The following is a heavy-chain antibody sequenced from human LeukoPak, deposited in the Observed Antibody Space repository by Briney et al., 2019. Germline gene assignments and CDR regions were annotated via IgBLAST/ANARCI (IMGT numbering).Heavy chain of an antibody. CDR2: IKSDGSTT. CDR1: GFTFSSYW. Sequence: GGSLRLSCAASGFTFSSYWIHWVRQAPGKGLVWVSRIKSDGSTTTYADSVKGRFTISRDNAKNTLYLQMNSLRAEDTAVYYCARVVDTHFDYWGQGTLVTVSS. CDR3: ARVVDTHFDY. V-gene: IGHV3-74*01. J-gene: IGHJ4*02. D-gene: IGHD5-18*01.